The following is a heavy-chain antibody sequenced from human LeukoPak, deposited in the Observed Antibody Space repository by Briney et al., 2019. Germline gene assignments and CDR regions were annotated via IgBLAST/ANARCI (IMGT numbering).Heavy chain of an antibody. CDR1: GYTFTSHW. V-gene: IGHV1-46*01. Sequence: ASVKVSCKASGYTFTSHWMHWARQPPGQGLEWMGIINPSGGSTSYAQKFQGRVTMTRDMSTSTVYMELSSLRSEDTAVYYCARSMVRGEIDYWGQGTLVTVSS. J-gene: IGHJ4*02. CDR3: ARSMVRGEIDY. D-gene: IGHD3-10*01. CDR2: INPSGGST.